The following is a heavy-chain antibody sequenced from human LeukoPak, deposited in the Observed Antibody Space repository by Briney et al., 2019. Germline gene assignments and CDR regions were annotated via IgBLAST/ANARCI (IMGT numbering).Heavy chain of an antibody. CDR3: ERRDSSSWYNWFDP. J-gene: IGHJ5*02. CDR2: IYPGDSDT. D-gene: IGHD6-13*01. Sequence: GESLQISCKGSGSSFTSYWIGGVRPVPGKGLEWMGIIYPGDSDTRYSPSFQGQVTISADKSISTAYLQWSSLKASDTAMYYCERRDSSSWYNWFDPWGQGTLVTVSS. CDR1: GSSFTSYW. V-gene: IGHV5-51*01.